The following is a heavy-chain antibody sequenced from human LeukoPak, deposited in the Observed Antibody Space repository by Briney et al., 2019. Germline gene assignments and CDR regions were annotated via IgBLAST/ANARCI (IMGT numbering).Heavy chain of an antibody. CDR1: GYTFTSYG. CDR3: ARDWDSRNDYFDP. V-gene: IGHV1-18*01. D-gene: IGHD1-1*01. CDR2: TSAHNDDT. Sequence: ASVKVFCKASGYTFTSYGISWVRQAPGQGLEWMGWTSAHNDDTNYAETLQGRLTMTTDISTSTAYMELTSLRSDDTAVYYCARDWDSRNDYFDPWGQGTLVIVSS. J-gene: IGHJ4*02.